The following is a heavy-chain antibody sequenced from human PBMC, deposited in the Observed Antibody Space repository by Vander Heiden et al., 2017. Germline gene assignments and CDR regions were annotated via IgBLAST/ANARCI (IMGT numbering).Heavy chain of an antibody. CDR1: GFTFSSYG. J-gene: IGHJ6*02. CDR2: ISYDGSNK. CDR3: AKDRGWELRDYYYGMDV. Sequence: QVQLVESGGGVVQPGRSLRLSCAASGFTFSSYGMHWVRQAPGKGLEWVAVISYDGSNKYYADSVKGRFTISRDNSKNTLYLQMNSLRAEDTAVYYCAKDRGWELRDYYYGMDVWGQGTTVTVSS. V-gene: IGHV3-30*18. D-gene: IGHD1-26*01.